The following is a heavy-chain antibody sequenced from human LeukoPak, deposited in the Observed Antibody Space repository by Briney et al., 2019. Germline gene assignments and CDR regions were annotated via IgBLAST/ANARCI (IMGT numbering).Heavy chain of an antibody. CDR3: AKAGRMTTVTYYFGY. J-gene: IGHJ4*02. V-gene: IGHV3-53*01. Sequence: GGSLRLSCAASGFTVSSNYMSWVRQAPGKGLEWVSVIYSGGSTYYADSVKGRFTISRDNSKNTLYLQMNSLRAEDTAVYYCAKAGRMTTVTYYFGYWGQGTLVTVSS. CDR2: IYSGGST. CDR1: GFTVSSNY. D-gene: IGHD4-17*01.